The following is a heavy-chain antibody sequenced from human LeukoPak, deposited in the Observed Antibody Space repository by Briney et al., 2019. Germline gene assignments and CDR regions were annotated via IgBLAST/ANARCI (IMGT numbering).Heavy chain of an antibody. CDR1: GFTFSSYG. Sequence: GGSLRLSCAASGFTFSSYGMHWVRQAPGKGLEWVAVIWYDGSNKYYADSVKGRFTISRDNSKNTLYLQMNSLRAEDTAVCYCARGNYDILTGYYPYSYYYYGMDVWGQGTTVTVSS. V-gene: IGHV3-33*01. J-gene: IGHJ6*02. CDR2: IWYDGSNK. D-gene: IGHD3-9*01. CDR3: ARGNYDILTGYYPYSYYYYGMDV.